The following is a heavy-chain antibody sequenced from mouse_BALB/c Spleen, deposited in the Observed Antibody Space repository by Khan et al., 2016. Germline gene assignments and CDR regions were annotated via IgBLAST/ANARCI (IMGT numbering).Heavy chain of an antibody. CDR3: ARGGSSFLDY. J-gene: IGHJ4*01. Sequence: EVQLQESGPGLVKPSQSLSLTCSVTGYSITSGYYWNWIRQFPGNKLEWMGYISYDGSNNYNPSLKNRISITRDTSKNQFFLKLNSVTTEDTASYYCARGGSSFLDYWGQGTSVTVSS. CDR2: ISYDGSN. V-gene: IGHV3-6*02. D-gene: IGHD1-1*01. CDR1: GYSITSGYY.